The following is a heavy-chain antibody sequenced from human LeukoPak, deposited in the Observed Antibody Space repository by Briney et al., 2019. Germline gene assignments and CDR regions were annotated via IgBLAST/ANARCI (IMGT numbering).Heavy chain of an antibody. CDR2: ISSSSSYI. Sequence: GGSLRLSCAAYGFTFSSYSMNWVRQAPGKGLEWVSSISSSSSYIYYADSVKGRFTISRDNAKNSLYLQMNSLRAEDTAVYYCARDYSSTSCYTGRCWGQGTLVTVSS. J-gene: IGHJ4*02. CDR3: ARDYSSTSCYTGRC. D-gene: IGHD2-2*02. V-gene: IGHV3-21*01. CDR1: GFTFSSYS.